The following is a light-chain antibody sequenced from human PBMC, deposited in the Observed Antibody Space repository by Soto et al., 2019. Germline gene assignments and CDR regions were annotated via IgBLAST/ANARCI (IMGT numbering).Light chain of an antibody. CDR2: GAS. CDR1: QDIRND. V-gene: IGKV1-6*01. CDR3: LQDYNDPRT. Sequence: AIQMTQSPSSLSTSVGDRVTITCRASQDIRNDLGWYQQKAGKAPKLLIYGASTLQSGVPSRFSGRGSGTDFTHTISSLQPEDFATYYCLQDYNDPRTFGQGTKLEIK. J-gene: IGKJ2*01.